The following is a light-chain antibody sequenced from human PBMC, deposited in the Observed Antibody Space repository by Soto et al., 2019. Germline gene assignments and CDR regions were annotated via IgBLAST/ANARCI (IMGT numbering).Light chain of an antibody. CDR3: QQYNNWWT. J-gene: IGKJ1*01. Sequence: RVMTQSPATLSVSPGERATLSCRASHSVNSNLAWYQQRPGQAPRLLISGASTRATGVPARFSGSGSETEFTLTISSLQSEDFAVYYCQQYNNWWTFGQGTKVEIK. CDR1: HSVNSN. CDR2: GAS. V-gene: IGKV3-15*01.